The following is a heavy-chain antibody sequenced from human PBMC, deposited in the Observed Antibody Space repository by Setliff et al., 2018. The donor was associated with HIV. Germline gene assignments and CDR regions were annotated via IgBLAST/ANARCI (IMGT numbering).Heavy chain of an antibody. J-gene: IGHJ4*02. D-gene: IGHD2-21*01. V-gene: IGHV3-23*01. CDR2: ISGSGDST. CDR1: GFTFSSYA. Sequence: PGGSLRLSCAASGFTFSSYAMSWVRQAPGKGLEWVSVISGSGDSTFYADSVKGRFTISRDNSRNTIYLQMNSLRAEDTAVYYCARNSDFDFWGQGTMVTVSS. CDR3: ARNSDFDF.